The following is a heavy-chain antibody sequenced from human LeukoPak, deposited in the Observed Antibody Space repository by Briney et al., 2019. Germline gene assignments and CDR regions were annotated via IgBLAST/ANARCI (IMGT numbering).Heavy chain of an antibody. J-gene: IGHJ4*02. D-gene: IGHD3-9*01. CDR3: ARGGAYYDILTGYYY. V-gene: IGHV1-2*02. Sequence: ASVKVSCKASGYTFTSYYMHWVRQAPGQGLEWMGWINPNSGGTNYAQKFQGRVTMTRDTSISTAYMELSRLRSDDTAVYYCARGGAYYDILTGYYYWGQGTLVTVSS. CDR2: INPNSGGT. CDR1: GYTFTSYY.